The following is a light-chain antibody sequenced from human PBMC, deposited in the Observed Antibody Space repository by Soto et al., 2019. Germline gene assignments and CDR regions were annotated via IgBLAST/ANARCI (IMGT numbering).Light chain of an antibody. J-gene: IGKJ4*01. CDR1: PAISNY. V-gene: IGKV1-27*01. Sequence: DIQMTQSPSSLSASVGDRVTISCRACPAISNYLAWYQHKSGKVPKLLIYAASALQPGVPSRFSGGGSGTHFTLNFSSLQPEDVATYYCQKYNSVPLTFGGGTKVMIK. CDR3: QKYNSVPLT. CDR2: AAS.